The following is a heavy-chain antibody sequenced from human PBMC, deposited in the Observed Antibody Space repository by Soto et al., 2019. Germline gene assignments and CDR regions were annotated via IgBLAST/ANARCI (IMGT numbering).Heavy chain of an antibody. Sequence: QITLRESGPTLVKLTQTLTLTCTFSGFSLRSSGVGVGWIRQPPGKALEWLAIIFWDDDRRYSPSLKSRLTITKDTSKNQVVLTLTNMDPVDTATYYCAQGNLAMADYWGQGTLVTVSS. D-gene: IGHD6-19*01. CDR3: AQGNLAMADY. J-gene: IGHJ4*02. CDR1: GFSLRSSGVG. CDR2: IFWDDDR. V-gene: IGHV2-5*02.